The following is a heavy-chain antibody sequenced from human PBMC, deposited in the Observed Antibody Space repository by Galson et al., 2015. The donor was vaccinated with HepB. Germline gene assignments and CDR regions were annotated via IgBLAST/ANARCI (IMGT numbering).Heavy chain of an antibody. Sequence: CAISGDSVSSNTVGWNCIRQSPSRGLEWLGRTYYRSKWSTDSADSVKSRITINPATTKNQFSLQLNSVHPEDTAVYYCAIGRTAVKYYDLWGQGTLVSVPP. J-gene: IGHJ4*02. CDR3: AIGRTAVKYYDL. D-gene: IGHD6-19*01. CDR1: GDSVSSNTVG. CDR2: TYYRSKWST. V-gene: IGHV6-1*01.